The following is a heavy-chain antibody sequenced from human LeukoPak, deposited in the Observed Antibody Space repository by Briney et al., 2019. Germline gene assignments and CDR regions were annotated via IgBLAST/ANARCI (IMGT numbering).Heavy chain of an antibody. CDR3: ARDVRPNVVVVAATLDY. D-gene: IGHD2-15*01. CDR1: GYTFTGYY. J-gene: IGHJ4*02. V-gene: IGHV1-2*02. Sequence: ASVKVSCKASGYTFTGYYMHWVRQAPGQGLEWMGWINPNSGGTNYAQKFQGRVTMTRDTSISTAYMELSRLRSDDTAVYYCARDVRPNVVVVAATLDYWGRGTLVTVSS. CDR2: INPNSGGT.